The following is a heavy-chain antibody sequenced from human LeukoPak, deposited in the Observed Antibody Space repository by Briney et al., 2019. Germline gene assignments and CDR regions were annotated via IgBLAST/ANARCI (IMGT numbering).Heavy chain of an antibody. D-gene: IGHD6-6*01. CDR2: INHSGST. CDR1: GGSFSSYY. Sequence: KTSETLSLTCTVYGGSFSSYYWNWIRQPPGKGLEWIGEINHSGSTNYNPSLKSRVTISLDTSKNHFSLKLSSVTAADTAVYYCARVSIGARPGDSWGEGTLVTVSS. V-gene: IGHV4-34*01. CDR3: ARVSIGARPGDS. J-gene: IGHJ4*02.